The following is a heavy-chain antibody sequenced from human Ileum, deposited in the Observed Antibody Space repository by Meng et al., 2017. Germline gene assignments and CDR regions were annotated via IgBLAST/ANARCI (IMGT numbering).Heavy chain of an antibody. J-gene: IGHJ4*02. D-gene: IGHD2-15*01. Sequence: QVQRGQTGAEVKKPGGSVKGSCKASGYTFTSYTMNWVRQAPGQGLEWMGWINTNTGNPTYAQGFTGRFVFSLDISVSTAYLQINSLKAEDTAVYYCATDGSRGSSKYWGQGTLVTVSS. CDR1: GYTFTSYT. CDR3: ATDGSRGSSKY. CDR2: INTNTGNP. V-gene: IGHV7-4-1*02.